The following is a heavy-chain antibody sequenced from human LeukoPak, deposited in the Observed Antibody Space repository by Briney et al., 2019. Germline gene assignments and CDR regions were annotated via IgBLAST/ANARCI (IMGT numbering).Heavy chain of an antibody. CDR1: GYTFTSYA. CDR2: INTNTGNP. V-gene: IGHV7-4-1*02. CDR3: ARDREHCGGDCYSGGNDAFDI. Sequence: GASVKVSCKASGYTFTSYAMNWVRQAPGQGLEWMGWINTNTGNPTYAQGFTGRFVFSLDTSVSTAYLQISSLKAEDTAVYYCARDREHCGGDCYSGGNDAFDIWGQGTMVTVSS. D-gene: IGHD2-21*02. J-gene: IGHJ3*02.